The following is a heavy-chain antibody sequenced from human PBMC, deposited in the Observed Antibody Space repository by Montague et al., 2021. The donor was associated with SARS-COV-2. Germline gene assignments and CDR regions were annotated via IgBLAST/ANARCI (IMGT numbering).Heavy chain of an antibody. CDR3: AREAWFGGKTAASEDYGMDV. D-gene: IGHD3-10*01. V-gene: IGHV4-4*07. Sequence: SETLSLTCTVSGGSISSYYWSWIRQPAGKGLEWIGRIYISGSTNXNPSLKSRVTMSVDTYKNQSSLKLSSVTAADTAEYYCAREAWFGGKTAASEDYGMDVWGQGTTVTVSS. J-gene: IGHJ6*02. CDR2: IYISGST. CDR1: GGSISSYY.